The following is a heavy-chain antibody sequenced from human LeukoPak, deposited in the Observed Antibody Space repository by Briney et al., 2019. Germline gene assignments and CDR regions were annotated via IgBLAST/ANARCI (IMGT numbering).Heavy chain of an antibody. CDR3: ARKGAPPYCSSTSCYTRDPYYFDY. Sequence: GGSLKISCKGSGYSFTSYWIGWVRQMPGKGLEWMGIIYPGDSDTRYSPSFQGQVTISADKSISTAYLQWSSLKASDTAMYYCARKGAPPYCSSTSCYTRDPYYFDYWGQGTLVTVSS. D-gene: IGHD2-2*02. CDR1: GYSFTSYW. V-gene: IGHV5-51*01. CDR2: IYPGDSDT. J-gene: IGHJ4*02.